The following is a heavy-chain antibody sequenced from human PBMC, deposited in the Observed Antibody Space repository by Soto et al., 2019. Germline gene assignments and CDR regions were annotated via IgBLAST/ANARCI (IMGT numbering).Heavy chain of an antibody. D-gene: IGHD3-10*01. CDR1: VGSISSVGYY. V-gene: IGHV4-31*03. CDR2: IYYSGST. CDR3: ARDVEGYGSGSYYDY. J-gene: IGHJ4*02. Sequence: QVQLQESGPGLVKPSQTLSLTCPVSVGSISSVGYYGSWIRQHPGKGLGWIGYIYYSGSTYYNPSLKSRVTISVDTSKNQFSLKLSSVTAADTAVYYCARDVEGYGSGSYYDYWGQGTLVTVSS.